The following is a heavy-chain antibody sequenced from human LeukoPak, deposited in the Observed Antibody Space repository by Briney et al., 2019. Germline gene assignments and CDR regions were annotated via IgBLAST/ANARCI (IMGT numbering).Heavy chain of an antibody. V-gene: IGHV3-48*03. CDR3: AKGGSREDFEY. J-gene: IGHJ4*02. CDR2: ISSSGSTI. D-gene: IGHD1-26*01. CDR1: GFTFSSYE. Sequence: GGSLRLSCAASGFTFSSYEMNWVRQAPGKGLEWVSYISSSGSTIYYADSVKGRFTISRDNAKNSLYLQMNSLRAEDTAVYYCAKGGSREDFEYWGQGTLVTVSS.